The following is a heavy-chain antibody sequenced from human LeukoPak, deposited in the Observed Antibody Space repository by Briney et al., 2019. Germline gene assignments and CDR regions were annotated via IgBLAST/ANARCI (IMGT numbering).Heavy chain of an antibody. CDR1: GFTFSNYA. CDR2: ISDDGSNK. J-gene: IGHJ4*02. D-gene: IGHD6-19*01. V-gene: IGHV3-30*18. CDR3: AKDRYSSGWYSDFDY. Sequence: GGSLRLSCAASGFTFSNYAMHWVRQAPGKGLEWVAVISDDGSNKYYGDSVKGRFTISRDNSKNTVYLQMDSLRAEDTAVYYCAKDRYSSGWYSDFDYWGQGTLVTVSS.